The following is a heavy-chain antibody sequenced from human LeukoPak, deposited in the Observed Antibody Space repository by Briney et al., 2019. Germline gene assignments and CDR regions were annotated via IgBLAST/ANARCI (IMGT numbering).Heavy chain of an antibody. Sequence: ASVKVSCKASGYTFTSYYMHWVRQAPGQGLEWMGIINPSGGSTSYAQKFQGRVTMTRDTSTSTVYMELSSLRAEDTAVYYCAIVLWGGAFDIWGQGTMVTVSS. CDR1: GYTFTSYY. CDR2: INPSGGST. D-gene: IGHD2-21*01. J-gene: IGHJ3*02. CDR3: AIVLWGGAFDI. V-gene: IGHV1-46*01.